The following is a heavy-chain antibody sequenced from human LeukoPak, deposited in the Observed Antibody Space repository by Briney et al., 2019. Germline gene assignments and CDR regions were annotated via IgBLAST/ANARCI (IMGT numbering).Heavy chain of an antibody. D-gene: IGHD1-26*01. J-gene: IGHJ4*02. Sequence: PGGSLRLSCAASGFTFSSYAMHWVRQAPGKGLEWVAVISYDGSNKYYADSVKGRFTISRDNAKNTLHLQMNSLRVDDTAVYYCARDPSEWELPVDYWGQGTLVTVSS. CDR2: ISYDGSNK. V-gene: IGHV3-30-3*01. CDR3: ARDPSEWELPVDY. CDR1: GFTFSSYA.